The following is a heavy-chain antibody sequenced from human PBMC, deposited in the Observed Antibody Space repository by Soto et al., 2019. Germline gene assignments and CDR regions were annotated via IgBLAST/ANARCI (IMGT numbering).Heavy chain of an antibody. D-gene: IGHD2-2*01. J-gene: IGHJ4*02. CDR3: ATLHIKYADF. CDR2: IHSNGTA. V-gene: IGHV4-39*01. Sequence: PSETLSLTCKVSGGSILGSSYYWGWVRQPPGKGLEWIGTIHSNGTAYYKSSLKSRVTISVGTSKTEVSLKLSSVTAADTAMYYCATLHIKYADFWGQRALVTV. CDR1: GGSILGSSYY.